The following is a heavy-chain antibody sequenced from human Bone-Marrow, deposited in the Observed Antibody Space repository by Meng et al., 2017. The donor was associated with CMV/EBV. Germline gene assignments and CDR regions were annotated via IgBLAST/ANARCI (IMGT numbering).Heavy chain of an antibody. V-gene: IGHV4-59*11. J-gene: IGHJ4*02. D-gene: IGHD1-1*01. CDR1: GVSISTHY. Sequence: QVQLKQSGPGLVKPSETLSLTCRVSGVSISTHYWSWIRQTPGKGLEWIASIHYTGRADYSPSLKSRVTVSVDTSDSQLSLKLSSVTTADMAMYYCAERGGGYWGQGILVTVSS. CDR3: AERGGGY. CDR2: IHYTGRA.